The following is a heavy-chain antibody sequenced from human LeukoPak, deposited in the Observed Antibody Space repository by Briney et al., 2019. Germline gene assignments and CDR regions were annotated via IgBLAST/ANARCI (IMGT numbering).Heavy chain of an antibody. V-gene: IGHV3-30-3*01. CDR3: AREILTGYAFDI. J-gene: IGHJ3*02. CDR2: ISYDGTNK. D-gene: IGHD7-27*01. CDR1: GFTFSTYA. Sequence: GRSLRLSCAASGFTFSTYAMHRVRQAPGKGLGWVAFISYDGTNKYCADSVKGRFTISRDNSKNTLYLQMNSLRAEDTALYYCAREILTGYAFDIWGQGTMVTVSS.